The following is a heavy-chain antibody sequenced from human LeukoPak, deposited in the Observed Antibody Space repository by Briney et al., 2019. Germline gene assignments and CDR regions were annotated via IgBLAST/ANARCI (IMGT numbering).Heavy chain of an antibody. J-gene: IGHJ4*02. CDR3: ARGPKTSFDY. CDR2: ISSNGSTI. CDR1: ALTFSVYS. Sequence: GGSLRLSCAASALTFSVYSMNWVRQAPGKGLEWISYISSNGSTIYYAASVKGRFTISRDSAKNSLYLQMNGLRAEDTAIYYCARGPKTSFDYWGQGTLVTVSS. V-gene: IGHV3-48*01.